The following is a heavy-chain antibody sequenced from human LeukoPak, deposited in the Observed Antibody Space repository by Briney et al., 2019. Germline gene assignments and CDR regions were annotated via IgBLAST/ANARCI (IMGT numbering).Heavy chain of an antibody. Sequence: GGSLRLSCAASGFSFSSYAMSWVRQAPGKGLEWVSSVSGSGDNTYYAESVKGRFTISRDNSKNTLFLQMNSLRAEDTAVFYCAKRSGYTTGWFFDFWGQGTLVTVSS. J-gene: IGHJ4*02. CDR1: GFSFSSYA. V-gene: IGHV3-23*01. D-gene: IGHD6-19*01. CDR3: AKRSGYTTGWFFDF. CDR2: VSGSGDNT.